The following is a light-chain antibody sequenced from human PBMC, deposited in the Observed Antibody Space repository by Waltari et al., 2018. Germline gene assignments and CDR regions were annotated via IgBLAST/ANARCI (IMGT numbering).Light chain of an antibody. Sequence: QSVLTQPPSASGPPGQTATIPCSGSTPNIGSNTVNWYQQLPGTAPKLLTQSNNPRPSGVPDRFSGSKSGTSASLIISGLQSEDEAEYFCAAWDDSLKAVLFGGGTKLTVL. V-gene: IGLV1-44*01. J-gene: IGLJ2*01. CDR1: TPNIGSNT. CDR2: SNN. CDR3: AAWDDSLKAVL.